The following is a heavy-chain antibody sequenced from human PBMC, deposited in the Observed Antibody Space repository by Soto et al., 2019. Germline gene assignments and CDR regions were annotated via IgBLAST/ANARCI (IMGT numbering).Heavy chain of an antibody. D-gene: IGHD1-26*01. CDR1: GFTFSTSW. CDR3: TRAGSYRFAY. V-gene: IGHV3-74*01. CDR2: INSDGTTI. J-gene: IGHJ4*02. Sequence: EVQLVESGGDLIQPGGSLRISCAASGFTFSTSWMHWVRQTPGEGLAWVSRINSDGTTINYADSVKGRFTISRDNAKNTLYLQMNSLRADDTAVYYCTRAGSYRFAYWGQGTLVTVSS.